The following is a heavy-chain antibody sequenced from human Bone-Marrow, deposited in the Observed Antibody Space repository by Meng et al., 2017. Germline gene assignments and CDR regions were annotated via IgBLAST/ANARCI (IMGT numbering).Heavy chain of an antibody. D-gene: IGHD3-22*01. CDR2: IYYSGST. CDR3: ARFTYYYDSSGYFSD. V-gene: IGHV4-34*01. CDR1: GFTFSSYE. Sequence: ESLKISCAASGFTFSSYEMNWVRQPPGKGLEWIGEIYYSGSTNYNPSLKSRVTISVDKSKNHFSLKLSSVTAADTAVYYCARFTYYYDSSGYFSDWGQGTLVTVSS. J-gene: IGHJ4*02.